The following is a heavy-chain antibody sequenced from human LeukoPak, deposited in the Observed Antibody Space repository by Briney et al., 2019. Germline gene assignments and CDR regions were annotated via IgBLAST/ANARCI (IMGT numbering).Heavy chain of an antibody. CDR2: IYSGGST. D-gene: IGHD2-21*02. Sequence: GGSLRLSCAASGFTVSSNYMSWVRQAPGKGLEWVSVIYSGGSTYYADSVKGRFTISRDNSKNTLSLQMNSLRGEDTAVYYCAKAMDAIVVVTVIQTWGQGTLVTVSS. J-gene: IGHJ5*02. CDR3: AKAMDAIVVVTVIQT. CDR1: GFTVSSNY. V-gene: IGHV3-53*05.